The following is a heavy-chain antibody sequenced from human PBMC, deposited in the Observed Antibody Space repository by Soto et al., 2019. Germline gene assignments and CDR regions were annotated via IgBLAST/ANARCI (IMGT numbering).Heavy chain of an antibody. D-gene: IGHD3-22*01. CDR1: GITFSSYG. V-gene: IGHV3-30*18. CDR2: ISYDGSNK. J-gene: IGHJ3*02. Sequence: GGSLRLSCAGSGITFSSYGMHWVRQAPGKGLEWVAVISYDGSNKNYVDSVKGRFTISRDNSKNTLYLQMNSLGAEDTAVYYCAQDTYYYSSSGYNVFDIWGQGTRVTVSS. CDR3: AQDTYYYSSSGYNVFDI.